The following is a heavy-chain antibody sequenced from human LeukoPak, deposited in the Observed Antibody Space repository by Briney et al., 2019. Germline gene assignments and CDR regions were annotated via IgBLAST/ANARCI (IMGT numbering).Heavy chain of an antibody. CDR2: IAYDGSNK. J-gene: IGHJ3*02. V-gene: IGHV3-30*04. Sequence: GGSLRLSCAASGFTFSSYAMHWVRQAPGKGLEWVAIIAYDGSNKYYADSVKGRFTISRDNSKNTLYLQMNSLRAEDTAVYFCVRGSGKYSRLAFDIWGQGTMVTAPS. CDR1: GFTFSSYA. CDR3: VRGSGKYSRLAFDI. D-gene: IGHD1-26*01.